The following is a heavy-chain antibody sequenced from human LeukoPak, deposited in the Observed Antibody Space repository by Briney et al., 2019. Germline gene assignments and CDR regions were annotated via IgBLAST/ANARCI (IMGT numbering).Heavy chain of an antibody. Sequence: GGSLRLSCTASGFTFGDYLMSWVRQAPGKGLEWVSTISASGPYYADAVRGRFTISRDNSRNTLSLQMDSLRAEDTAVYYCAKDHESDGYPCLDHWGLGTLVTVSS. CDR1: GFTFGDYL. V-gene: IGHV3-23*01. CDR2: ISASGP. CDR3: AKDHESDGYPCLDH. J-gene: IGHJ4*02. D-gene: IGHD3-22*01.